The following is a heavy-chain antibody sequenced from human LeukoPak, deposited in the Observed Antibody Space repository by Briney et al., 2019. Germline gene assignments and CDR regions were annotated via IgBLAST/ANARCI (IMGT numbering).Heavy chain of an antibody. Sequence: PSETLSLTCTVSGGSISSSSYYWSWIRQPPGKGLEWIGEINHSGSTNYNPSLKSRVTISVDTSKNQFSLKLSSVTAADTAVYYCARGPGFFMDVWGQETTVTVSS. V-gene: IGHV4-39*07. J-gene: IGHJ6*02. CDR2: INHSGST. CDR1: GGSISSSSYY. CDR3: ARGPGFFMDV. D-gene: IGHD3-3*01.